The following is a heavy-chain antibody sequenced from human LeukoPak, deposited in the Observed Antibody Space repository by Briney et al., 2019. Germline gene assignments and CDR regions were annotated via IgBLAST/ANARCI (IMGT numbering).Heavy chain of an antibody. CDR2: IYGGNGNT. V-gene: IGHV1-3*01. Sequence: ASVKVSCKASGYTFTSYAMHWVRQAPGQRLEWMGWIYGGNGNTKYSQKFQGRVSITRDTSASTVYMELSSLGSEDTAVYYCAGGWGGDCYHVHWGQGTLVTVPS. CDR1: GYTFTSYA. CDR3: AGGWGGDCYHVH. D-gene: IGHD2-21*02. J-gene: IGHJ4*02.